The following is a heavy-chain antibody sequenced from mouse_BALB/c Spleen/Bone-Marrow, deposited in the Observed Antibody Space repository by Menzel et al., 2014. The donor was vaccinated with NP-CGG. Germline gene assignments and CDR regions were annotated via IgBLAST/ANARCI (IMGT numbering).Heavy chain of an antibody. V-gene: IGHV5-17*02. D-gene: IGHD2-3*01. CDR1: GFTFSSFG. CDR3: ARSDGAMDY. J-gene: IGHJ4*01. CDR2: ISTGSSTI. Sequence: EVMLVESGGGLVQPGGSRKLSCAASGFTFSSFGMHWVRRAPEKGLEWVAYISTGSSTIYYADTVKGRFTISRDNPKNTLFLQMTSLRSEDTAMYYCARSDGAMDYWGQGTSVTVSS.